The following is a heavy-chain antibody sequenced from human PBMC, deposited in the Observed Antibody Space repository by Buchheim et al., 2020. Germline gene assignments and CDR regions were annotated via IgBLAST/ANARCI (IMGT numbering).Heavy chain of an antibody. J-gene: IGHJ4*02. D-gene: IGHD2-15*01. CDR2: ITFSGGTT. V-gene: IGHV3-23*04. CDR3: AKELKRTVEVSNFDY. CDR1: GFTFSSFA. Sequence: VQLVESGGGLVQPGGSLRLSCAASGFTFSSFAMRWVRQAPGKGLEWLAVITFSGGTTFYADSVKGRFTISRDNSKNTLYLQVDSLRAEDTAVYYCAKELKRTVEVSNFDYWGQGTL.